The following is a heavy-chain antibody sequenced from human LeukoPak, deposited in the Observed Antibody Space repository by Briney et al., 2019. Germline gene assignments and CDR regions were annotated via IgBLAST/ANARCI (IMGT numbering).Heavy chain of an antibody. CDR1: DGSINSYY. J-gene: IGHJ6*02. CDR2: IYYNGDT. D-gene: IGHD1-26*01. CDR3: ARGRSNYYGMDV. V-gene: IGHV4-59*01. Sequence: PSETLSLTCSVSDGSINSYYWNWIRRPPGKGLEWIGYIYYNGDTNYSPSLKSRVTMSVDTSKNLFSLKVSSVTAADTAVYYCARGRSNYYGMDVWGQGTTVTVSS.